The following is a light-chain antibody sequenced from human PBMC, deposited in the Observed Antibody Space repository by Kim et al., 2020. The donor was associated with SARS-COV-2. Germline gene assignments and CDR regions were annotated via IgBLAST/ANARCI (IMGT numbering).Light chain of an antibody. CDR3: QTWGTGLGV. V-gene: IGLV4-69*01. Sequence: QPVLTQSPSASASLGASVKLTCTLSSGHSSYAIAWHQQQPEKGPRYLMKLNSDGSHSKGDGIPDRFSGSSSGAERYLTISSPQSEDEADYYCQTWGTGLGVFGTGTKVTVL. CDR1: SGHSSYA. J-gene: IGLJ1*01. CDR2: LNSDGSH.